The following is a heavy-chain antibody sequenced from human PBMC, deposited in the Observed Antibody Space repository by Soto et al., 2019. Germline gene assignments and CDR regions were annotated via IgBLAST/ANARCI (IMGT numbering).Heavy chain of an antibody. CDR2: INSDGSRT. J-gene: IGHJ6*02. D-gene: IGHD5-12*01. Sequence: GGSLRLSCAACGFTFSSYWMYWVRQAPGKGLVWVSRINSDGSRTNYADSVKGRFTISRDNAKNTLYLQMNSLRAEDTAVYYCARVGYSYGMDVWGQGTTVTVSS. V-gene: IGHV3-74*01. CDR3: ARVGYSYGMDV. CDR1: GFTFSSYW.